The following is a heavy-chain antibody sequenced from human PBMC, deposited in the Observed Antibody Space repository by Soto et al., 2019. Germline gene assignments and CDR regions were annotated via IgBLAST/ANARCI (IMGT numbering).Heavy chain of an antibody. Sequence: PGGSLRLSCAASGFTFSSYAMSWVRQAPGKGLEWVSAISGSGGSTYYADSVKGRFTISRDNSKNTLYLQMNSLRAEDTAVYYCAKAADSSSWYGFRVPFDYWGQGTLVTVSS. CDR1: GFTFSSYA. V-gene: IGHV3-23*01. D-gene: IGHD6-13*01. CDR3: AKAADSSSWYGFRVPFDY. CDR2: ISGSGGST. J-gene: IGHJ4*02.